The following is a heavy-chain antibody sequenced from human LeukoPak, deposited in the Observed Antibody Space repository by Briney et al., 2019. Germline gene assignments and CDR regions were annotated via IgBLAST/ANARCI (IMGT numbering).Heavy chain of an antibody. CDR1: GFTVSSSY. CDR3: AREEWLLEPDY. V-gene: IGHV3-48*01. CDR2: IGSSSNTI. Sequence: GGSLRLSCAASGFTVSSSYMTWVRQAPGKGLGWVSYIGSSSNTIYYADSVKGRFTISRDNVKNSLYLQMNSLRAEDTAVYYCAREEWLLEPDYWGQGTLVTVSS. J-gene: IGHJ4*02. D-gene: IGHD3-3*01.